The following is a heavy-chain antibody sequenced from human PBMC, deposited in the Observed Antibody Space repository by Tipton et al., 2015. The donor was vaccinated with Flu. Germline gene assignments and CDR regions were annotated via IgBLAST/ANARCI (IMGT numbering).Heavy chain of an antibody. Sequence: TLSLTCAVSGVSTTSTLYYWGWIRQPAGKGLEWIGRVYSSGSTDYSPSLKSRVTISLDTSKNQFSLNLSSVTAADTAVYYCARKRTGRPFDIWGQGTMVTVSS. CDR2: VYSSGST. J-gene: IGHJ3*02. D-gene: IGHD3-10*01. CDR3: ARKRTGRPFDI. CDR1: GVSTTSTLYY. V-gene: IGHV4-61*02.